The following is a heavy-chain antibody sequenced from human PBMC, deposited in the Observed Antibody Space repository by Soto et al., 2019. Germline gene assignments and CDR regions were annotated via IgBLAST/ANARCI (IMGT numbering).Heavy chain of an antibody. Sequence: SETLSLTCTVCGGSIRSYYCSWIRQPPGKGLEWIGYIYCSGSTNYNPSLKSRVTISVDTSKNQFSLKLSSVTAADPAVYYCARDPAGYSSTAGGYYYYGMDVWGQGTTVTVYS. J-gene: IGHJ6*02. V-gene: IGHV4-59*13. CDR3: ARDPAGYSSTAGGYYYYGMDV. CDR1: GGSIRSYY. D-gene: IGHD6-13*01. CDR2: IYCSGST.